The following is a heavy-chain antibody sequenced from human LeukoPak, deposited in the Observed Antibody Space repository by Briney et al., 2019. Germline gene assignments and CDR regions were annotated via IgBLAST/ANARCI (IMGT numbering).Heavy chain of an antibody. CDR1: SGSFSGYY. Sequence: SETLSLTCAVSSGSFSGYYWSWIRQPPGKGLEWIGEINHSGSTKYNPSLKSRVTISVDTSKNQFSLKLTSVTAADTAVYYCARGRDYDILTGFSNYFDYWGQGTLVTVSS. CDR3: ARGRDYDILTGFSNYFDY. V-gene: IGHV4-34*01. D-gene: IGHD3-9*01. CDR2: INHSGST. J-gene: IGHJ4*02.